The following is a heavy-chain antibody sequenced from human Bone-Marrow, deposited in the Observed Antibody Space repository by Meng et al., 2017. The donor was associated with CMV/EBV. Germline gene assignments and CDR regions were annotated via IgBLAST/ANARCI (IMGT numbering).Heavy chain of an antibody. CDR3: AREMGSGWLNWFDR. CDR2: IYSGGST. V-gene: IGHV3-53*01. Sequence: GESLKISCAASGFTVSSNYMSWVRQAPGKGLEWVSVIYSGGSTYYADSVKGRFTISRDNSKNTLYLQRNSLRAEDTAVDDCAREMGSGWLNWFDRWGQGTLVTVSS. J-gene: IGHJ5*02. CDR1: GFTVSSNY. D-gene: IGHD6-19*01.